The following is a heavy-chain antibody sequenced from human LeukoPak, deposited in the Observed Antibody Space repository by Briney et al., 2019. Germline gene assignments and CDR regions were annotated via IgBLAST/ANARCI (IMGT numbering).Heavy chain of an antibody. CDR2: ISSSSSYI. CDR1: GFTFSSYS. D-gene: IGHD6-19*01. J-gene: IGHJ4*02. Sequence: GGSLRLSCAASGFTFSSYSMNWVRQAPGKGLEWVSSISSSSSYIYYADSVKGRFTISRDNAKNSLYLQMNSLRAEDAAVYYCARFNSGWYLLDWGQGTLVTVSS. V-gene: IGHV3-21*01. CDR3: ARFNSGWYLLD.